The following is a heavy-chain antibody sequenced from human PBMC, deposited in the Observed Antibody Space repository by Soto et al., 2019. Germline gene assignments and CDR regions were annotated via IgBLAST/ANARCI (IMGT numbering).Heavy chain of an antibody. J-gene: IGHJ6*02. V-gene: IGHV3-9*01. Sequence: EVQLVESGGGLVQPRRSLRLSCVASGFTFDEYAMHCVRQAPGKGLEWVSGVSWNSDTIGYADSVKGLFTISRDNVKNSLYLQMNSLRPEDTALYYCAKVGGLGSYYGWGMDVWGQGTTVTVSS. CDR3: AKVGGLGSYYGWGMDV. CDR2: VSWNSDTI. CDR1: GFTFDEYA. D-gene: IGHD3-10*01.